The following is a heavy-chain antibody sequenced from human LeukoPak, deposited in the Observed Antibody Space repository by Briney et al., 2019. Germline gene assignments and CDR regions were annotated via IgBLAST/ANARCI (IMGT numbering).Heavy chain of an antibody. V-gene: IGHV3-43*01. D-gene: IGHD1-1*01. J-gene: IGHJ4*02. Sequence: GGSLRLSCAASGFTFDDYTMHWVRQAPGKGLEWVSLISWDGGSTYYADSVKGRFTISRDNSKNSLYLQMNTLRVEDTAVYYCASGNWGCKTNCDYFDHWGQGTLVTVSS. CDR2: ISWDGGST. CDR3: ASGNWGCKTNCDYFDH. CDR1: GFTFDDYT.